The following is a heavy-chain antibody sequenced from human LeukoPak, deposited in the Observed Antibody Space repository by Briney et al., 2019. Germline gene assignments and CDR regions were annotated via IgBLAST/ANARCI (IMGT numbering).Heavy chain of an antibody. D-gene: IGHD3-10*01. J-gene: IGHJ3*02. Sequence: SETLSLTCTVSGGSISSYYWSWIRQPPGKGLEWIGYIYYSGSTNCNPSLKSRVTISVDTSKNQFSLKLSSVTAADTAVYYCARQLPAAEDDAFDIWGQGTMVTVSS. CDR2: IYYSGST. CDR1: GGSISSYY. V-gene: IGHV4-59*08. CDR3: ARQLPAAEDDAFDI.